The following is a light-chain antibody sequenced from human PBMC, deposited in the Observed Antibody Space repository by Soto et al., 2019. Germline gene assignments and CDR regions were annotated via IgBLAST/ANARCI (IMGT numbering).Light chain of an antibody. CDR3: AAWDDSLNGEI. CDR2: YDN. Sequence: QSALTQSPSASGTPGQRVVISCSGSSXNIGRNMVNWYQQLPGTAPKLLMYYDNQRPSGVPDRFSGSRSGTSASLAISGLQSEDEADYYCAAWDDSLNGEIFGTGTKVTVL. J-gene: IGLJ1*01. CDR1: SXNIGRNM. V-gene: IGLV1-44*01.